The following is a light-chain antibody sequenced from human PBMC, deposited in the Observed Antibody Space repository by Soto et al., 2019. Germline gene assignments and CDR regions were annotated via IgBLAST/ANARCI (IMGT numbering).Light chain of an antibody. Sequence: EIVLTQSPGTLSLSPGERATLSCRASQSVTSSNLAWYQQKPGQAPRLLIYRASVRATGIPDRFSGSGSGTDFTLTISRLEPADFALYYCQQYGSSSRSFGQGTKVVIK. J-gene: IGKJ1*01. CDR3: QQYGSSSRS. CDR2: RAS. CDR1: QSVTSSN. V-gene: IGKV3-20*01.